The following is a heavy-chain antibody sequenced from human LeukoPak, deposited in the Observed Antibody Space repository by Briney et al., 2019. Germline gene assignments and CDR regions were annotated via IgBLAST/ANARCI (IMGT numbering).Heavy chain of an antibody. V-gene: IGHV4-4*07. CDR1: DGSIRSYY. CDR3: ARDRLIGNSGWHSEY. D-gene: IGHD1-7*01. Sequence: SETLSLTCTVSDGSIRSYYWSWIRQPAGKGLEWIGRIYSSGSTNYNPSLKSRVTMSVDTSKNQFSLKLSSVTAADTAVYYCARDRLIGNSGWHSEYWGQGTLVTVSS. J-gene: IGHJ4*02. CDR2: IYSSGST.